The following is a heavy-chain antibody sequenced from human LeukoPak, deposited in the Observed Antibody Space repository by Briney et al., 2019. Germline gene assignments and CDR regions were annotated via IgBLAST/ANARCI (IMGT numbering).Heavy chain of an antibody. J-gene: IGHJ4*02. CDR3: ARVRYNNALDY. V-gene: IGHV3-74*03. Sequence: PGGSLRLSCTASGFTFSSYWMHWVRQAPGKGLVWGSHIKTDGSSITYADSVKGRFTISRDNAKNTLYLQMNSLRAEDTAVYYCARVRYNNALDYWGQGTLVTASS. CDR2: IKTDGSSI. D-gene: IGHD1-14*01. CDR1: GFTFSSYW.